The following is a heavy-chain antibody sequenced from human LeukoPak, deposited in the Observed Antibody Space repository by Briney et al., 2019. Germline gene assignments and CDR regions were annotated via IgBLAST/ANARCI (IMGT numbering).Heavy chain of an antibody. V-gene: IGHV4-59*01. CDR2: IYYSGST. J-gene: IGHJ4*02. CDR1: GGSISSYY. Sequence: SETLSLTCTVSGGSISSYYWSWIRQPPGKGLEWIGYIYYSGSTNYNPSLKSRVTISVDTSKNQFSLKLSSVTAADTVVYYCARARTITGYFDYWGQGTLVTASS. CDR3: ARARTITGYFDY. D-gene: IGHD5-24*01.